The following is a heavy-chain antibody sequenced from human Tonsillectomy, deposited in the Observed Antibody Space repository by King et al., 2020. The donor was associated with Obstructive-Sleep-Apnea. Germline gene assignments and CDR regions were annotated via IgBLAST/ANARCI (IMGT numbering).Heavy chain of an antibody. V-gene: IGHV3-30*04. D-gene: IGHD6-13*01. Sequence: VQLVESGGGVVQPGRSLRLSCAASGFTFSSYAMHWVRQAPGKGLEWVAVISYDGSNKYYADSVKGRFTISRDNCKNTLYLQMNSLRAEDTAVYYCARERAAGSTKGYYYGMDVWGQGTTVTVSS. J-gene: IGHJ6*02. CDR1: GFTFSSYA. CDR2: ISYDGSNK. CDR3: ARERAAGSTKGYYYGMDV.